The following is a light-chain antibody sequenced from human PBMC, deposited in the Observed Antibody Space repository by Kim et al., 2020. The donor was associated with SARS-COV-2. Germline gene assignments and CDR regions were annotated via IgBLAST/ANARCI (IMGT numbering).Light chain of an antibody. V-gene: IGKV1-27*01. CDR2: AAS. CDR3: QSYNSAPWT. J-gene: IGKJ1*01. CDR1: QDISHY. Sequence: GDRVTITCRASQDISHYLAWFQQKPGEAPKLLIYAASALHSEVPSRFSGSGSGTDFTLTISSLQPDDVATFYCQSYNSAPWTFGQGTKV.